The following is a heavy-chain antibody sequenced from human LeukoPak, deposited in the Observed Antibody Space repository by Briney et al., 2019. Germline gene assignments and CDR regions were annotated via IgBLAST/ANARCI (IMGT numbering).Heavy chain of an antibody. V-gene: IGHV4-39*07. CDR3: ARETSYYYDSSGYRHDAFDI. J-gene: IGHJ3*02. D-gene: IGHD3-22*01. CDR2: IYYSGST. CDR1: GGSISSSSYY. Sequence: SETLSLTCTVSGGSISSSSYYWGWIRQPPGKGLEWIGSIYYSGSTYYNPSLKSRVTISVDTSKNQFSLKLSSVTAADTAVYYCARETSYYYDSSGYRHDAFDIWGQGTMVTVSS.